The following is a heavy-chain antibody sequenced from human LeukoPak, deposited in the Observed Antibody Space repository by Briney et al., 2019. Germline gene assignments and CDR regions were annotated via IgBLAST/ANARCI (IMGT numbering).Heavy chain of an antibody. D-gene: IGHD2-21*02. Sequence: ASVKVSCKASGYTFTSYGISWVRQAPGQGLEWMGWISAYNGNTNYAQKLQGRVTMTTDTSTSTAYMELRSLRSDDTAVYYRARVGGGDWPERDAFDIWGQGTMVTVSS. J-gene: IGHJ3*02. CDR2: ISAYNGNT. CDR1: GYTFTSYG. CDR3: ARVGGGDWPERDAFDI. V-gene: IGHV1-18*01.